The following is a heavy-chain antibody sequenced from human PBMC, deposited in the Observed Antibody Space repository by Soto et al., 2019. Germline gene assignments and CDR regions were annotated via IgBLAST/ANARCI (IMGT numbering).Heavy chain of an antibody. CDR2: IYPGDSDT. CDR1: GYSFTTYW. D-gene: IGHD3-9*01. CDR3: ARRRGLVGSFDY. Sequence: GESLKISCNGSGYSFTTYWLGWVRQVPGKGLEWMGIIYPGDSDTRYSPSFQGQVTISADKSISAAYLQWSSLKASDTAMYFCARRRGLVGSFDYWGRGTLVTFSS. V-gene: IGHV5-51*01. J-gene: IGHJ4*02.